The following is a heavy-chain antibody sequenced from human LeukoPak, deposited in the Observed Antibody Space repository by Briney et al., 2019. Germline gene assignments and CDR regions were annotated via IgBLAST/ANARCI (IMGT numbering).Heavy chain of an antibody. CDR1: GYTFSIYD. D-gene: IGHD6-13*01. Sequence: ASVTVSFKSSGYTFSIYDINRVRQATGQGLEWMGWMKPNSGDTGYAQKFQGRVTMTRNTSISTAYMELSSLRSEDSAVYYCARGPPESSSSDYWGQGTLVTVSS. CDR3: ARGPPESSSSDY. CDR2: MKPNSGDT. V-gene: IGHV1-8*01. J-gene: IGHJ4*02.